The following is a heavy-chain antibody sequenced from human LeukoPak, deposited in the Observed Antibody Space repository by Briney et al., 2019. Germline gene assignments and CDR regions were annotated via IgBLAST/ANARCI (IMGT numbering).Heavy chain of an antibody. CDR2: ISYSGST. V-gene: IGHV4-59*13. CDR1: GGSISSYY. CDR3: ATLAVAGKNWYFDL. Sequence: SETLSLTCTVSGGSISSYYWSWIRQPPGEGLEWIVYISYSGSTNYNPSLTSRVTISVDTSKNQVSLKLSSVTAADTAVYYCATLAVAGKNWYFDLWGRGTLVTVPT. J-gene: IGHJ2*01. D-gene: IGHD6-19*01.